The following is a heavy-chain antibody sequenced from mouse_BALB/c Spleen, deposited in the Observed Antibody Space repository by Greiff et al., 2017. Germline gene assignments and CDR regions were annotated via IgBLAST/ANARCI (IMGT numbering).Heavy chain of an antibody. CDR3: ARFDGYYGAWFAY. V-gene: IGHV1-7*01. CDR2: INPSTGYT. CDR1: GYTFTSYW. Sequence: QVQLQQSGAELAKPGASVKMSCKASGYTFTSYWMHWVKQRPGQGLEWIGYINPSTGYTEYNQKFKDKATLTADKSSSTAYMQLSSLTSEDSAVYYCARFDGYYGAWFAYWGQGTLVTVSA. J-gene: IGHJ3*01. D-gene: IGHD2-3*01.